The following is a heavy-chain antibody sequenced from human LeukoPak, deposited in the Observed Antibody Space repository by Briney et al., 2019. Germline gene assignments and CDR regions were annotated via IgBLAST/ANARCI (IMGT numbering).Heavy chain of an antibody. V-gene: IGHV1-18*01. CDR1: GYTFTSYG. CDR2: ISAYNGNT. Sequence: ASVKVSCKASGYTFTSYGISWVRQAPGQGREGVGWISAYNGNTNYAQKLQGRVTMTTDTSTSTAYMELRSLRSDDTAVYYCARDHPNSDAFDIWGQGTMVTVSS. CDR3: ARDHPNSDAFDI. J-gene: IGHJ3*02.